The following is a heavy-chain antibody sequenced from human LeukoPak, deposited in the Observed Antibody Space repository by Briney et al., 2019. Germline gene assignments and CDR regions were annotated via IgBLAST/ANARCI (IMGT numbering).Heavy chain of an antibody. CDR2: INPNSGGT. J-gene: IGHJ4*02. V-gene: IGHV1-2*02. D-gene: IGHD3-3*01. Sequence: ASVKVSCRASGYTFTGYYMHWVRQAPGQGLEWMGWINPNSGGTNYAQKFQGRVTMTRDTSISTAYMELSRLRSDDTAVYYCARAPYDDFWSGYWGRRSHFDYWGQGTLVTVSS. CDR1: GYTFTGYY. CDR3: ARAPYDDFWSGYWGRRSHFDY.